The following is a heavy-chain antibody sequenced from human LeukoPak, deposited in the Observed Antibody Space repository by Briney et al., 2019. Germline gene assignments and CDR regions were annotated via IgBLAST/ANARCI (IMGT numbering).Heavy chain of an antibody. J-gene: IGHJ4*02. Sequence: GRSLRLSCAASGFTFSSYGMHWVRQAPGKGLEWVVVISYDGSNKYYADSVKGRFTISRDNSKDTLYLQMNSLRAEDTAVYYCAKDQGITMVQGAFDYWGQGTLVTVSS. V-gene: IGHV3-30*18. CDR2: ISYDGSNK. CDR1: GFTFSSYG. CDR3: AKDQGITMVQGAFDY. D-gene: IGHD3-10*01.